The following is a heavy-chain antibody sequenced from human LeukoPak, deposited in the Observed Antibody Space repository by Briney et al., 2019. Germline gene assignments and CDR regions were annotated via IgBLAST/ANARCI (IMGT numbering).Heavy chain of an antibody. Sequence: PSETLSLTCTVSGGSISNYYWSWIRQPAGKGLEWIGRINTSGSTDYNPSLKSRVTMSVDTAKNQFSLNLSSLTAADTAVYYCARSRGTTLVTRLDYWGQGTLVTVSS. J-gene: IGHJ4*02. CDR1: GGSISNYY. V-gene: IGHV4-4*07. D-gene: IGHD5-18*01. CDR2: INTSGST. CDR3: ARSRGTTLVTRLDY.